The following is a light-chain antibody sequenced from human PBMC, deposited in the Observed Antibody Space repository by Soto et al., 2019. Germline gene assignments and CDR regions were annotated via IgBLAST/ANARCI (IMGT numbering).Light chain of an antibody. J-gene: IGKJ2*01. CDR3: QHLNNYPPYT. CDR1: QGISSY. Sequence: AIRMTQSPSSFSASTGDRVTITCRASQGISSYLAWYQQKPGKAPKLLIYAASTLQSGVPSRFSGSGSGTDFTLTISCLQPEDLATYCCQHLNNYPPYTFGQGTKLEIK. V-gene: IGKV1-8*01. CDR2: AAS.